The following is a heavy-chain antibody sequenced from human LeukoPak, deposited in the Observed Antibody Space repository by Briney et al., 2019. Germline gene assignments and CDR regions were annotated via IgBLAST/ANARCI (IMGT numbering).Heavy chain of an antibody. CDR3: ANQNSGSYSYYFDY. V-gene: IGHV3-30*02. CDR1: GFTFSSYG. Sequence: GGSLRLSCAASGFTFSSYGMHWVRQAPGKGLEWVAFIRYDGSNKYYADSVKGRFTISRDISKNTLYLQMNSLRAEDTAVYYCANQNSGSYSYYFDYWGQGTLVTVSS. D-gene: IGHD1-26*01. CDR2: IRYDGSNK. J-gene: IGHJ4*02.